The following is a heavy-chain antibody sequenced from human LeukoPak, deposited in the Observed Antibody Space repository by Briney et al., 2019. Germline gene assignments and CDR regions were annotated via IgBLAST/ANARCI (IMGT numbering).Heavy chain of an antibody. CDR2: ISSSGSTI. J-gene: IGHJ3*02. D-gene: IGHD5-18*01. CDR1: GFTFSSYE. Sequence: PGGSLRLTCAASGFTFSSYEMNWVRQVPGKGLEWVSYISSSGSTIYYADSVKGRFTISRDNAKNSLYLQMNSLRAEDTAVYYCARLVSGYSYGHDAFDIWGQGTMVTVSS. V-gene: IGHV3-48*03. CDR3: ARLVSGYSYGHDAFDI.